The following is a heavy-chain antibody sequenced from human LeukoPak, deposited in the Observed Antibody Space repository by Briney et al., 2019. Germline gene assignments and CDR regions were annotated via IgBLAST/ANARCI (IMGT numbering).Heavy chain of an antibody. CDR1: GFTFSDPV. V-gene: IGHV3-73*01. J-gene: IGHJ4*02. CDR2: IRSKANSYAT. CDR3: SGDYLGLEGG. D-gene: IGHD2-21*01. Sequence: GGSLKLSCAAAGFTFSDPVIHWVRQASGKGLEWVGRIRSKANSYATTYAASVKGRFTISRDDSKNTAFLQMNSLKTEDTALYYCSGDYLGLEGGWGQGTLVTVSS.